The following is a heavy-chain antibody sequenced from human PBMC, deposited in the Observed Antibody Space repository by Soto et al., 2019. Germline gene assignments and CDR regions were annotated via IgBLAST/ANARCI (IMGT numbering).Heavy chain of an antibody. J-gene: IGHJ3*02. V-gene: IGHV3-30-3*01. Sequence: GGSLRLSCAASGFTFSSYAMHWVRQAPGKGLEWVAVISYDGSNKYYADSVKGRFTISRDNSKNTLYLQMNSLRAEDTAVYYCAREGMEQWLVRDAFDIWGQGTMVTVSS. CDR2: ISYDGSNK. CDR1: GFTFSSYA. CDR3: AREGMEQWLVRDAFDI. D-gene: IGHD6-19*01.